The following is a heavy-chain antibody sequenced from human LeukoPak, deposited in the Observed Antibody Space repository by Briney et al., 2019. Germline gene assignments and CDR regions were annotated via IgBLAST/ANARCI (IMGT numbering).Heavy chain of an antibody. V-gene: IGHV4-59*01. CDR3: ARDDGYNFWYFDY. CDR2: MYYSGST. Sequence: SETLSLTCTVYGGSISSYYWSWIRQPPGKGLEWIAYMYYSGSTNYNPSLKSRVTISVDTSKNQFSLKLSSVTAADTAVYYCARDDGYNFWYFDYWGQGTLVTVSS. J-gene: IGHJ4*02. CDR1: GGSISSYY. D-gene: IGHD5-24*01.